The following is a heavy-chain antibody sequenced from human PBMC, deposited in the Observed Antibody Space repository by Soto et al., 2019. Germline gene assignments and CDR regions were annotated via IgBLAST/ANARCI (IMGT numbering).Heavy chain of an antibody. CDR1: GYNFTSYG. J-gene: IGHJ3*02. CDR3: ARDLYYSSGRYFDHDAFDI. Sequence: ASVKVSCKASGYNFTSYGISCVRQAPGQGLEWMGWISPHNDRTKYARRFQDRVTMTTETPTSTVYMELGSLRSDDTAVYYCARDLYYSSGRYFDHDAFDIWGQGTVVTVSS. CDR2: ISPHNDRT. D-gene: IGHD6-19*01. V-gene: IGHV1-18*01.